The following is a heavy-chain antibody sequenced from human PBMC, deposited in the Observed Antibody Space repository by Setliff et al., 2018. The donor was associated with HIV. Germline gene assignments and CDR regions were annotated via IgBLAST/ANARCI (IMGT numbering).Heavy chain of an antibody. Sequence: LSLTCTVSGGSISSSSYYWGWIRQPPGKGLEWIGSIYYSGSTYYNPSLKSRLTISKDTSKNHFSLQLSSVTAADTAVYYCARDNYDSRGYFFGYWGQGTLVTVSS. CDR2: IYYSGST. CDR1: GGSISSSSYY. CDR3: ARDNYDSRGYFFGY. V-gene: IGHV4-39*02. J-gene: IGHJ4*02. D-gene: IGHD3-22*01.